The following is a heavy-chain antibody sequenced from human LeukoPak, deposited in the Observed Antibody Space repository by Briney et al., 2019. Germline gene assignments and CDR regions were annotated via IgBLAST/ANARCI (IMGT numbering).Heavy chain of an antibody. J-gene: IGHJ4*02. V-gene: IGHV3-20*04. Sequence: GGSLRLSCAASGFTFDDYGMSWVRQAPGKGLEWVSGINWNGGSTGYADSVKGRFTISRDNAKNSLYLQMNSLRAEDTAVYYCAKDEGSGWYYFDYWGQGSLVTVSS. CDR2: INWNGGST. CDR1: GFTFDDYG. CDR3: AKDEGSGWYYFDY. D-gene: IGHD6-19*01.